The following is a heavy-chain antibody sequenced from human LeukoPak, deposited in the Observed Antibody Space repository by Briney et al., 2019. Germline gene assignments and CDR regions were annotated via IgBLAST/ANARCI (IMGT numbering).Heavy chain of an antibody. Sequence: GASVKVSCKASGGTFSSYAISWVRQAPGQGLEWMGGIIPIFGTANYAQKFQGRVTITADESTSTAYMELSSLRSEDTAVYYCARGPTAMVTLGFDCWGQGTLVTVSS. CDR3: ARGPTAMVTLGFDC. CDR2: IIPIFGTA. V-gene: IGHV1-69*13. D-gene: IGHD5-18*01. J-gene: IGHJ4*02. CDR1: GGTFSSYA.